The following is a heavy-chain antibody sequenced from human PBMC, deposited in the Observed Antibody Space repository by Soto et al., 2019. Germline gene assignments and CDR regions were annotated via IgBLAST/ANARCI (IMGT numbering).Heavy chain of an antibody. J-gene: IGHJ4*02. CDR2: IYPGDSDT. CDR1: GYSFTSYW. CDR3: AGLEYYYDSSGYYGYFAY. V-gene: IGHV5-51*01. D-gene: IGHD3-22*01. Sequence: GESLKISCKGSGYSFTSYWIGWVRQMPGKGLEWMGIIYPGDSDTRYSPSFQGQVTISADKSISTAYLQWSSLKASDTAMYYCAGLEYYYDSSGYYGYFAYWGQGTLVTVSS.